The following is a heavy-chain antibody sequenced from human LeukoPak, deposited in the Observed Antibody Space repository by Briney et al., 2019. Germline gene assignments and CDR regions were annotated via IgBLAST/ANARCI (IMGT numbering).Heavy chain of an antibody. CDR2: ISAYNGNT. V-gene: IGHV1-18*01. CDR1: GYTFTSYG. CDR3: ARRGLSGSYYNWFDP. J-gene: IGHJ5*02. Sequence: ASVKVSCKASGYTFTSYGISWVRQAPGQGLEWMGWISAYNGNTNYAQKLQGRVTMTTDTSTSTAYMELRSLRSDDTAVYYCARRGLSGSYYNWFDPWGQGTLATVSS. D-gene: IGHD1-26*01.